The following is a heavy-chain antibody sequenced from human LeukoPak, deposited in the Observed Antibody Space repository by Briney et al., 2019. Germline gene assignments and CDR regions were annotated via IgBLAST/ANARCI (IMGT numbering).Heavy chain of an antibody. Sequence: GGSLRLSCAASGFTFSSYGMHWVRQAPGKGLEWVAVISYDGSNKYYADSVKGRFTISRDNSKNTLYLQMNSLRAEDTAVYYCAKEGRGSGWYLDYWGQGTLVTVSS. J-gene: IGHJ4*02. CDR3: AKEGRGSGWYLDY. CDR1: GFTFSSYG. D-gene: IGHD6-19*01. CDR2: ISYDGSNK. V-gene: IGHV3-30*18.